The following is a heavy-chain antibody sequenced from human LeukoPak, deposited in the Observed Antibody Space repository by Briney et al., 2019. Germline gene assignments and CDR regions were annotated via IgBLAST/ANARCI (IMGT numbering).Heavy chain of an antibody. J-gene: IGHJ6*03. CDR2: INHSGST. CDR1: GGSFSGYY. Sequence: SETLSLTCAVYGGSFSGYYWSWIRQPPGKGLEWIGEINHSGSTNYNPSLKSRVTISVDTPKNQFSLKLSSVTAADTAVYYCARGRTPIIRYYYYYMDVWGKGTTVTVSS. D-gene: IGHD2-21*02. CDR3: ARGRTPIIRYYYYYMDV. V-gene: IGHV4-34*01.